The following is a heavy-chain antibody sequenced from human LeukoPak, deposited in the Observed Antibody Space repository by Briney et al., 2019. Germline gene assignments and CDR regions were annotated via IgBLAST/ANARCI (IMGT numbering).Heavy chain of an antibody. D-gene: IGHD6-13*01. V-gene: IGHV4-39*01. CDR1: GVSISSSNSY. J-gene: IGHJ6*04. CDR2: IYYTGNT. CDR3: ARLGRRSSSSPV. Sequence: SETLSLTCTVSGVSISSSNSYWGWIRQPPGKGLEWIGSIYYTGNTYYNASLKSQVSISIDTSKNQFSLKLTSVTAADTAVYYCARLGRRSSSSPVWGKGTTVTISS.